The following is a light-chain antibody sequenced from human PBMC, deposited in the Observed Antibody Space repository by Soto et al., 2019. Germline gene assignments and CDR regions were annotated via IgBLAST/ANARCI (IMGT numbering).Light chain of an antibody. J-gene: IGKJ1*01. CDR3: QQFSLYWA. V-gene: IGKV1-5*01. CDR2: NAD. CDR1: QDINRW. Sequence: DIQMTQSPSTLSASVGDRVTITCRASQDINRWLAWYQQKPGKAPKILIYNADTLESGVPSRFSGSGYGTEFILTISXLQPDDFATYYCQQFSLYWAFGQGTKVDIK.